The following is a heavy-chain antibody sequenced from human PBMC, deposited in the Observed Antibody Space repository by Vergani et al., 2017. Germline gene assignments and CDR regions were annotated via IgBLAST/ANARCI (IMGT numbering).Heavy chain of an antibody. CDR3: ARIPPRVVGAYFDF. CDR2: TVPIFGSA. Sequence: QVHLVQSVAEVKKPGSSVKVSCRASGDTSSSYAISWVRQAPGQGLEWLGMTVPIFGSATTTQKFQDRVTISAEAATNTAFLEVTNLRSDDTAVYYCARIPPRVVGAYFDFWGQGTLVTVSS. CDR1: GDTSSSYA. V-gene: IGHV1-69*15. D-gene: IGHD4-23*01. J-gene: IGHJ4*02.